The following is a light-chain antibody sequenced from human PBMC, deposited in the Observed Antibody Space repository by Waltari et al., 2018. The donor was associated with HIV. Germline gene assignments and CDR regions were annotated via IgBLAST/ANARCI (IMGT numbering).Light chain of an antibody. V-gene: IGLV2-14*03. J-gene: IGLJ2*01. Sequence: QSALTQPASVSGSPGQSITLSCSNDVGTFTYVSWYQQHPGKAPKVIIYDVNNRPSGVSNRFSGSKSGMTASLTISGLRIEDEADYYCSSYTGHIALFGGGTKLTVL. CDR1: NDVGTFTY. CDR3: SSYTGHIAL. CDR2: DVN.